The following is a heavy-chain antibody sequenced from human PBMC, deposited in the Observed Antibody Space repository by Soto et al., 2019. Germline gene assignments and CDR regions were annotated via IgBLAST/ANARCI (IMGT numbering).Heavy chain of an antibody. Sequence: EGSLRLSCAASRFTFSYYYMTWIRQSPGKGLEWVSYISSSGNSIYYADSVRGRFTVSRDNAKNSLFLQMNSLRAEDTAVYYCARRAAAGRSFDYWGLGTLVTVSS. CDR2: ISSSGNSI. CDR3: ARRAAAGRSFDY. CDR1: RFTFSYYY. D-gene: IGHD6-13*01. V-gene: IGHV3-11*01. J-gene: IGHJ4*02.